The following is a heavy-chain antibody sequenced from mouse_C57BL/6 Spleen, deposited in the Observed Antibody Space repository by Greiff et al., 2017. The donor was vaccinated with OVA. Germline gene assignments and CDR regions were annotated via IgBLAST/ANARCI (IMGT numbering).Heavy chain of an antibody. CDR3: ARSGCYYYGSSVPYFDV. D-gene: IGHD1-1*01. V-gene: IGHV1-54*01. J-gene: IGHJ1*03. CDR2: INPGSGGT. CDR1: GYAFTNYL. Sequence: QVQLQQSGAELVRPGTSVKVSCKASGYAFTNYLIEWVKQRPGQGLEWIGVINPGSGGTNYNEKFKGKATLTADKSSSTAYMQLSSLTSEDSTVYFCARSGCYYYGSSVPYFDVWGTGTTVTVSS.